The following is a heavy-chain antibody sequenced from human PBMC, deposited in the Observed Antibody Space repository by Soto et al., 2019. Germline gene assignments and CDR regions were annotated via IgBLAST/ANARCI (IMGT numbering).Heavy chain of an antibody. CDR3: ARIRYGGNSGFDY. J-gene: IGHJ4*02. D-gene: IGHD2-21*02. CDR1: GFSLSTSGMC. CDR2: IDWDDDK. Sequence: SGPTLVNPTQTLTLTCTFSGFSLSTSGMCVSWIRQPPGKALEWLALIDWDDDKYYSTSLKTRRTISKDTSKNQVVPTITNIDPVDTATYYCARIRYGGNSGFDYWGQGTLVTVSS. V-gene: IGHV2-70*01.